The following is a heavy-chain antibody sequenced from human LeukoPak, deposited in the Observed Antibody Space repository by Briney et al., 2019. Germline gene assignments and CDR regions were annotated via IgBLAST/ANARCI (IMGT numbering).Heavy chain of an antibody. D-gene: IGHD5-12*01. CDR1: GYIFTNYW. V-gene: IGHV5-51*01. CDR2: IYPRDSDT. CDR3: ARRQYSGYDFDY. Sequence: KTGESLKISCKGSGYIFTNYWIGWVRQMPGKGLEWMGIIYPRDSDTRYSPSFQGRVTVSADKSISTAYLQWSNLEASDTAMYYCARRQYSGYDFDYWGQGTLVTVSS. J-gene: IGHJ4*02.